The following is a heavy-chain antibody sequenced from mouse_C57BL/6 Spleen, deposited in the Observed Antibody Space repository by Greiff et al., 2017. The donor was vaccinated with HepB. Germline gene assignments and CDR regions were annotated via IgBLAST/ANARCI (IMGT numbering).Heavy chain of an antibody. Sequence: VKLMESGPELVKPGASVKISCKASGYSFTSYYIHWVKQRPGQGLEWIGWIYPGSGNTKYNEKFKGKATLTADTSSSTAYMQLSSLTSEDSAVYYCARGRPYWYFDVWGTGTTVTVSS. V-gene: IGHV1-66*01. CDR3: ARGRPYWYFDV. CDR1: GYSFTSYY. J-gene: IGHJ1*03. CDR2: IYPGSGNT.